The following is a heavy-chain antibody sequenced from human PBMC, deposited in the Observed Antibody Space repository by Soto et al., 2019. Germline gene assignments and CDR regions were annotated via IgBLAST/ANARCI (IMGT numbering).Heavy chain of an antibody. V-gene: IGHV4-59*01. CDR2: IYYSGST. J-gene: IGHJ5*02. D-gene: IGHD6-13*01. CDR1: GGSISSYY. CDR3: ARVSSSWKNWFDP. Sequence: QVQLQESGPGLVKPSETLSLTCTVSGGSISSYYWSWIRQPPGKGLEWIGYIYYSGSTNYNPSLKSRVTISVDTSKNQFSLKLSSVTAADTAVYYCARVSSSWKNWFDPWGQGTLGTVSS.